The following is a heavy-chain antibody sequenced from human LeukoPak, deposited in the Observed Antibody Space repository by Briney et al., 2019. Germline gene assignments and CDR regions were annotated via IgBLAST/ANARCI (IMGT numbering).Heavy chain of an antibody. Sequence: PSETLSLTCTVSGGSIRNYYWSWVRQPAGKGLEWIGRIYPSGGTYYNPSLKSRITMSVDSTKNQFSLKVSSVNAADTAVYYCVRNYCDSGGYHYWYFDLWGRGTLVTVSS. CDR2: IYPSGGT. CDR1: GGSIRNYY. CDR3: VRNYCDSGGYHYWYFDL. V-gene: IGHV4-4*07. D-gene: IGHD3-22*01. J-gene: IGHJ2*01.